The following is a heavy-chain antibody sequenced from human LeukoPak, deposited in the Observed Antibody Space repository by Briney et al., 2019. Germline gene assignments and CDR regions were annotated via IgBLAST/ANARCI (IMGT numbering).Heavy chain of an antibody. CDR2: IYHSGST. D-gene: IGHD6-19*01. Sequence: SETLSLTCAVSGGSISSSNWWSWVRQPSGKGLEWIGEIYHSGSTNYNPSLKSRVTISVDKSKNQFSLKLSSVTAADTAVYYCARDLGIAVAGTGWFDPWGQGTLVTVSS. V-gene: IGHV4-4*02. J-gene: IGHJ5*02. CDR1: GGSISSSNW. CDR3: ARDLGIAVAGTGWFDP.